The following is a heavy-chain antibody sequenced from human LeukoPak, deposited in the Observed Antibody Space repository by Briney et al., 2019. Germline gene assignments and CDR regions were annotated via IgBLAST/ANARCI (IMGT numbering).Heavy chain of an antibody. Sequence: GGSLRLSCAASGFTFSSYAMHWVRQAPGKGLEWVAVISYDGSNKYYADSVKGQFTISRDNSKNTLYLQMNSLRAEDTAVYYCARDLRAPAGYLDYWGQGTLVTVSS. V-gene: IGHV3-30*04. J-gene: IGHJ4*02. CDR1: GFTFSSYA. CDR3: ARDLRAPAGYLDY. D-gene: IGHD6-13*01. CDR2: ISYDGSNK.